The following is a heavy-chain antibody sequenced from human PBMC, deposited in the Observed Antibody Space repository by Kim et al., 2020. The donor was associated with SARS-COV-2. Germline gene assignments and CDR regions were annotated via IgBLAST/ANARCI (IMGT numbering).Heavy chain of an antibody. D-gene: IGHD3-10*01. V-gene: IGHV3-11*04. Sequence: SVKGRFTISRDNAKNSLYLQMNSLRAEDTAVYYCARAGVYYGSGSLIDYWGQGTLVTVSS. J-gene: IGHJ4*02. CDR3: ARAGVYYGSGSLIDY.